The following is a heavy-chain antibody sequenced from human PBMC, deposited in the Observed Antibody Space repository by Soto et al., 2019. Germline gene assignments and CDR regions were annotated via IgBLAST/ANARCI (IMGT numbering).Heavy chain of an antibody. J-gene: IGHJ5*02. V-gene: IGHV2-5*02. CDR2: IYWDDDK. D-gene: IGHD3-16*01. CDR1: GFSLSTSGVG. CDR3: AHTHPVGDGINWFDP. Sequence: SGPTLVKPTQTLTLTCTFSGFSLSTSGVGVGWIRQPPGKALEWLALIYWDDDKRYSPSLKSRLTITKDTSKNQVVLTMTNMDPVDTATYYCAHTHPVGDGINWFDPWGQGTLVTVSS.